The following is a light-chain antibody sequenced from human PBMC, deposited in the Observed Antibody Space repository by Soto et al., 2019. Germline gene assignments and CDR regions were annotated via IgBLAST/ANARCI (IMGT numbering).Light chain of an antibody. Sequence: QSVLTQPASVSGTPGQSITISCTGTSSDVGGFNYVSWFQQYPGKAPKLMIYEVCNRPSGVSNRFSGSKSGNTASLTISGLQAGDEADYYCSSYSSSWSWVFGGGTQLTVL. CDR3: SSYSSSWSWV. V-gene: IGLV2-14*01. CDR2: EVC. J-gene: IGLJ3*02. CDR1: SSDVGGFNY.